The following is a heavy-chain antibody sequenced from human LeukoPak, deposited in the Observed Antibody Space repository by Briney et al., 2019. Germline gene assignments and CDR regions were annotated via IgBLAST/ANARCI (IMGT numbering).Heavy chain of an antibody. Sequence: GGSLRLSCAASGFTFSSYAMSWVRQAPGKGLEWVSAISGSGGSTYYADSVRGRFTISRDNSKNTLYLQMNSLRAEDTAVYYCASPGYDILTPLDYWGQGTLVTVSS. CDR2: ISGSGGST. CDR3: ASPGYDILTPLDY. CDR1: GFTFSSYA. J-gene: IGHJ4*02. D-gene: IGHD3-9*01. V-gene: IGHV3-23*01.